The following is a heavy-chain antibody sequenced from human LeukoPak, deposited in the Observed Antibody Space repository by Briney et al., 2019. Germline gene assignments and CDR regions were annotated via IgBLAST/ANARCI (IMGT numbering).Heavy chain of an antibody. J-gene: IGHJ5*02. Sequence: SETLSLTCAVYGMSFSGYYWTWIRQPPGKGLEWVGEVDHSGSTNYNPSLKSRLTISLDTSENQFFLNLSSVTAADTALYYCARAYSSSWYWNWFDPWGQGTLVTVSS. V-gene: IGHV4-34*10. D-gene: IGHD6-13*01. CDR3: ARAYSSSWYWNWFDP. CDR2: VDHSGST. CDR1: GMSFSGYY.